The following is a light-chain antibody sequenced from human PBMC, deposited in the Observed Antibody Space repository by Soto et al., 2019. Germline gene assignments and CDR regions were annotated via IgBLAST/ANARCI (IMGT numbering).Light chain of an antibody. J-gene: IGLJ1*01. CDR3: SSYTSSSTYV. CDR1: SSDVGGYNY. V-gene: IGLV2-14*01. CDR2: EVS. Sequence: QSVLTQPASVSGSPGQSIAISCTGTSSDVGGYNYVSWYQQHPGKAPKLMISEVSNRPSGVSNRFSGSKSGNTASLTISGLQAEDEADYYCSSYTSSSTYVFGTGIKVTVL.